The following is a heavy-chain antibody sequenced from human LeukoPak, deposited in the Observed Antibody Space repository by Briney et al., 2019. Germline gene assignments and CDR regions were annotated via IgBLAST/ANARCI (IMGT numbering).Heavy chain of an antibody. V-gene: IGHV3-21*01. J-gene: IGHJ5*02. Sequence: PGGSLRLSCAASGFTFSSYSMNWARQAPGKGLEWVSSISSSSSYIYYADSVKGRFTISRDNAKNSLYLQMNSLRAEDTAVYYCARVIRGGYCSGGSCYGSWGQGTLVTVSS. CDR1: GFTFSSYS. CDR2: ISSSSSYI. CDR3: ARVIRGGYCSGGSCYGS. D-gene: IGHD2-15*01.